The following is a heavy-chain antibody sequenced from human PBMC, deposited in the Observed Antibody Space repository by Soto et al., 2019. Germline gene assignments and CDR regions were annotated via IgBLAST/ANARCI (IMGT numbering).Heavy chain of an antibody. V-gene: IGHV1-69*02. CDR3: ARGPLVVLNYFPS. J-gene: IGHJ4*02. CDR1: GGTFRNYP. Sequence: QVQLVQSGPEVKKPGSSVKVSCKASGGTFRNYPINWVRQAPGQGLEWMGSIFPLTDIPDYAQNFQARLTISADRSTSTAYMELNSLTSDDTAMYFGARGPLVVLNYFPSWGQGTLVTVSS. CDR2: IFPLTDIP.